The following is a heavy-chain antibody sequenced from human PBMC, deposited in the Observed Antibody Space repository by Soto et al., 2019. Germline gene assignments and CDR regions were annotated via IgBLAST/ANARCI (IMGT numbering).Heavy chain of an antibody. V-gene: IGHV3-21*01. J-gene: IGHJ6*02. Sequence: PGGSLRLSCAASGFTFRTYTMNWVRQAPGKGLEWVSSISSGSSYIYYADSLKGRFTISRDNAKNSLYLQMNSLRAEDTAVYYCERSMDVWGQGTTVNVAS. CDR1: GFTFRTYT. CDR3: ERSMDV. CDR2: ISSGSSYI.